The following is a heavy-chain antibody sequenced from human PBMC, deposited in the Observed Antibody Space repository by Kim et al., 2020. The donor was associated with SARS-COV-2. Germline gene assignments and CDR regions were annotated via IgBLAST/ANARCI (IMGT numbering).Heavy chain of an antibody. D-gene: IGHD3-10*01. CDR2: R. J-gene: IGHJ4*02. V-gene: IGHV3-7*03. Sequence: REYLDSVKGRFTSARDNAKTSLFLQMSSLRAEDTAVYFCAREGPGGFDYWGQGALVTVSS. CDR3: AREGPGGFDY.